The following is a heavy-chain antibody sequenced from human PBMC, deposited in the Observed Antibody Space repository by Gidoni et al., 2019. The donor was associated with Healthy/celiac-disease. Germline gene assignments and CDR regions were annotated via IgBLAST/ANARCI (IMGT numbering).Heavy chain of an antibody. D-gene: IGHD6-6*01. Sequence: QVQLQESGPGLVKPSETLYLLCTVSGGSISSYYWSCIRQPPGKGLEWLGYIYYSGSNNYNPSLKSRVTISVDTSKNQFSLKLSSVTAADTAVYYCARGPSLYGMDVWGQGTTVTVSS. CDR2: IYYSGSN. V-gene: IGHV4-59*01. CDR1: GGSISSYY. J-gene: IGHJ6*02. CDR3: ARGPSLYGMDV.